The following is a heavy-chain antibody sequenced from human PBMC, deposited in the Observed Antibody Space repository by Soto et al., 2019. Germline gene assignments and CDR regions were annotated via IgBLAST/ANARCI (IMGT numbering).Heavy chain of an antibody. V-gene: IGHV3-23*01. CDR2: ISGSGGST. Sequence: GGSLRLSCAASGFTFSSYARSWVRQAPGKGLEWVSAISGSGGSTYYADSVKGRFTISRDNSKNTLYLQMNSLRAEDTAVYYCAKGLTGIAAAQTNDYWGQGTLVTVYS. CDR1: GFTFSSYA. J-gene: IGHJ4*02. CDR3: AKGLTGIAAAQTNDY. D-gene: IGHD6-13*01.